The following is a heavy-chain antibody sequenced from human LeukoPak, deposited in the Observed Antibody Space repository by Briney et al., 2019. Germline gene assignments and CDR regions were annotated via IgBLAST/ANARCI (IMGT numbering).Heavy chain of an antibody. CDR1: GYTFTSYG. D-gene: IGHD3-3*01. CDR2: ISAYNGNT. J-gene: IGHJ5*02. V-gene: IGHV1-18*01. CDR3: ARATELITIFGVVTPNWFDP. Sequence: VASVKVSCKASGYTFTSYGISWVRQAPGQGLEWMGWISAYNGNTNYAQKLQGRVTMTTDTSTSTAYMELRSLRSDDTAVYYCARATELITIFGVVTPNWFDPWGQGTLVTVSS.